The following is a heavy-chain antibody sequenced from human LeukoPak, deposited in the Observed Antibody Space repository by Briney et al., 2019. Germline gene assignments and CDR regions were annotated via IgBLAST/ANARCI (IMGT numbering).Heavy chain of an antibody. V-gene: IGHV4-38-2*01. D-gene: IGHD3-22*01. CDR2: YYHSGST. CDR3: ARAPRDSSSSNYMRRFDY. CDR1: GYSISSDNY. J-gene: IGHJ4*02. Sequence: SETLSLTSAVSGYSISSDNYWVWIRRPPGEGLEWTGGYYHSGSTYYNPSLKSRVTMTVDTSKNQFSLKLSSVTAADTAVYYCARAPRDSSSSNYMRRFDYWGQGTLVTVSS.